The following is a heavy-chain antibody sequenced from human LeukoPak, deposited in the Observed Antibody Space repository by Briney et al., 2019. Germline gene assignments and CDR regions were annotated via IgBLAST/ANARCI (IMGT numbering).Heavy chain of an antibody. Sequence: GGSLRLSCEASGFTFSRYWMHWVRQAPGKGLVWVSRIKSDGKTNYADSVRGRFTISRDNAKNTVSLQMDSLRAEDTGVYYCARAPSEVGGYYPEYFRHWGQGTLVTVSS. J-gene: IGHJ1*01. CDR1: GFTFSRYW. V-gene: IGHV3-74*01. CDR2: IKSDGKT. D-gene: IGHD3-22*01. CDR3: ARAPSEVGGYYPEYFRH.